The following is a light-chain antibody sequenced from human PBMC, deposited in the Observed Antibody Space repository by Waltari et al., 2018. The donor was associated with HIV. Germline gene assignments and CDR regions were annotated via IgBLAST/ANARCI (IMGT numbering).Light chain of an antibody. Sequence: EIVLTQSPGTLSLSPGERATLSCRASQSVSSSYLAWYQQKPGQAPRLLIDGASSRATGIPDRFSGSGSGTDFTLTISRLEPEDFAVYYCQQYGSSPWTFGQGTKVEIK. V-gene: IGKV3-20*01. CDR3: QQYGSSPWT. J-gene: IGKJ1*01. CDR2: GAS. CDR1: QSVSSSY.